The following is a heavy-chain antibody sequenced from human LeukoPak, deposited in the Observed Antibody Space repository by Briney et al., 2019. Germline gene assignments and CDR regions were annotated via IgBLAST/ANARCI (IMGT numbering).Heavy chain of an antibody. J-gene: IGHJ4*02. Sequence: PSETLSLTCTVSGGSISSSSYYWGWIRQPPGKGLEWIGSIYYSGSTYYNPSLKSRVTISVDTSKNQFSLKLSSVTAADTAVYYCARNYYYDSSAIRYYFDYWGQGTLVTVSS. D-gene: IGHD3-22*01. CDR1: GGSISSSSYY. CDR2: IYYSGST. CDR3: ARNYYYDSSAIRYYFDY. V-gene: IGHV4-39*07.